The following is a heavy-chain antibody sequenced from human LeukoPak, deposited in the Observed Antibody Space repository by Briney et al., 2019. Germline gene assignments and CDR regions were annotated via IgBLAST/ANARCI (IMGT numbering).Heavy chain of an antibody. CDR1: GYTFTGYY. CDR3: ARDGSSLDRNYYYYMDV. CDR2: INPNSGGT. J-gene: IGHJ6*03. V-gene: IGHV1-2*02. Sequence: ASVKVSCKASGYTFTGYYMHWVRQAPGQGLEWMGWINPNSGGTNYAQKFQGRVTMTRDTSISTAYMELSRLRSDDTAVYYCARDGSSLDRNYYYYMDVWGKGTTVTVSS. D-gene: IGHD3/OR15-3a*01.